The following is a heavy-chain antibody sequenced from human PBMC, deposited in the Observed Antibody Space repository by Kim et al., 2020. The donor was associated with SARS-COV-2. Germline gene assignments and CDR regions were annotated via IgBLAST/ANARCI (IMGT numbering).Heavy chain of an antibody. V-gene: IGHV1-3*01. J-gene: IGHJ4*02. CDR1: GYTFTSYA. D-gene: IGHD4-17*01. Sequence: ASVKVSCKASGYTFTSYAMHWVRQAPGQRLEWMGWINAGNGNTKYSQKFQGRVTITRDTSESTAYMELSSLRSEDTAVYYCARVNTMTTVTTFGYWGQGTLVTVSS. CDR2: INAGNGNT. CDR3: ARVNTMTTVTTFGY.